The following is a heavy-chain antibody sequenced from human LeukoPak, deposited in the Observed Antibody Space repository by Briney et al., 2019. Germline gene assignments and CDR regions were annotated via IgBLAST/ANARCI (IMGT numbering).Heavy chain of an antibody. D-gene: IGHD3-22*01. V-gene: IGHV4-61*02. CDR1: GGSISGGYYY. J-gene: IGHJ1*01. CDR3: ARDPRIYDSSGYYYAEYFQH. Sequence: SETLSLTCTVSGGSISGGYYYWSWIRQPAGKGLEWIGRIYSSGSTSYNPSLKSRVTISVDTSKNQFSLKLSSVTAADTAVYYCARDPRIYDSSGYYYAEYFQHWGQGTLVTVSS. CDR2: IYSSGST.